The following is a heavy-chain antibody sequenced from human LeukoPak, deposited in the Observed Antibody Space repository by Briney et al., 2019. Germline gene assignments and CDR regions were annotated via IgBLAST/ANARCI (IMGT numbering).Heavy chain of an antibody. J-gene: IGHJ4*02. CDR3: ARGTSDARYYFDY. CDR1: GFTFSSYE. D-gene: IGHD1-1*01. V-gene: IGHV3-48*03. CDR2: ISSSGSTI. Sequence: GGSLRLSCAASGFTFSSYEMNWVRQAPGKGLEWVSYISSSGSTIYYADSVKGRFTISRDNAKNSLYLQMNSLRAEDTALYYCARGTSDARYYFDYWGQGILVTVSS.